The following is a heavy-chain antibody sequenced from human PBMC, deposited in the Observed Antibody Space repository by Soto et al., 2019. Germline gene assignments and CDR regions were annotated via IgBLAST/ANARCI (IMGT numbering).Heavy chain of an antibody. CDR1: GFTLSSYA. Sequence: GGSLRLSCAASGFTLSSYAMSWVRQPPGKGLEWVSSVTDSGASTYYADSVKGRFIISRDSSKNTLYLQMNSLRVEDTALYYCAKAPTTMTSLLGYFQHWGKGTPVTVSS. CDR3: AKAPTTMTSLLGYFQH. V-gene: IGHV3-23*01. CDR2: VTDSGAST. J-gene: IGHJ1*01. D-gene: IGHD4-17*01.